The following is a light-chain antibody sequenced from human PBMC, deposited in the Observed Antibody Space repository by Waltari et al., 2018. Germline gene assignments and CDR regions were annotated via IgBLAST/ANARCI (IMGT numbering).Light chain of an antibody. J-gene: IGLJ7*01. V-gene: IGLV1-51*02. CDR2: EIT. CDR1: SSNIGNNY. CDR3: GTWDSSLSGAV. Sequence: QSVLTQPPSVSVAPGQRVTISCSGGSSNIGNNYVSWYRQFPGTAPKLLIYEITDRPSGFPGRFSGSKSGTSATLDITGLQAGDEADYYCGTWDSSLSGAVFGGGTHLTVL.